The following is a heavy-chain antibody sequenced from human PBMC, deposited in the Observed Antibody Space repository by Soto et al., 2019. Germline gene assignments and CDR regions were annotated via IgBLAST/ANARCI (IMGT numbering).Heavy chain of an antibody. Sequence: QVQLQESGPGLVKPSETLSLTCTVSGGSISSYYWSWIRQPPGKGLEWIGYIYYSGSTNYNPSLKSRVTISVDTSKNQFSLKLSSVTAADTAVYYRARRYGPGFDYWGQGTLVTVSS. CDR1: GGSISSYY. V-gene: IGHV4-59*08. J-gene: IGHJ4*02. CDR2: IYYSGST. D-gene: IGHD4-17*01. CDR3: ARRYGPGFDY.